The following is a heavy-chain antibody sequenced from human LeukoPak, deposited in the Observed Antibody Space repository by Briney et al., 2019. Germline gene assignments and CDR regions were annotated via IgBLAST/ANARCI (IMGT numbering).Heavy chain of an antibody. CDR2: ISGSGGST. CDR1: GFTFSTYA. J-gene: IGHJ4*02. D-gene: IGHD3-22*01. V-gene: IGHV3-23*01. CDR3: AKDRYYDSSGYYYSY. Sequence: GGSLRLSCAASGFTFSTYAMSWVRQAPGKGLEWVSAISGSGGSTYYADSVKGRFTISRDNSKNTLYLQMNSLRAEDTAVYYCAKDRYYDSSGYYYSYWGQGTLVTVSS.